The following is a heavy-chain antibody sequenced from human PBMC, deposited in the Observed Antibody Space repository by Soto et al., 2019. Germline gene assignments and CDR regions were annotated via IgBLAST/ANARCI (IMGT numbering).Heavy chain of an antibody. V-gene: IGHV2-5*02. CDR2: TYWDDEN. J-gene: IGHJ4*02. D-gene: IGHD1-20*01. CDR1: GFLFSSSGVG. Sequence: QITLKESGPTLVEPTQTLTLTCTFSGFLFSSSGVGVGWIRQPPGKALEWLAFTYWDDENRYNPSLKSRLTVFKDTPYSLAGLLLTNMDPVDTATYYCAHRRGGYNWDDGYFDFWGQGILVTVSS. CDR3: AHRRGGYNWDDGYFDF.